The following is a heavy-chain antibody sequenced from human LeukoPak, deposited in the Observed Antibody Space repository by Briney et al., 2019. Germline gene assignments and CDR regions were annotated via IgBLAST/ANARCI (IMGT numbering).Heavy chain of an antibody. CDR2: INHSGST. D-gene: IGHD6-6*01. CDR3: ARGRYSSSPGGYYYYYGMDV. V-gene: IGHV4-34*01. CDR1: GGSFSGYY. J-gene: IGHJ6*02. Sequence: SETLSLTCAVYGGSFSGYYWSWIRQPPGKGLEWIGEINHSGSTNYNPSLKSRVTISVDTSKNQFSLKLSSVTAADTAVYYCARGRYSSSPGGYYYYYGMDVWGQGTTVTVSS.